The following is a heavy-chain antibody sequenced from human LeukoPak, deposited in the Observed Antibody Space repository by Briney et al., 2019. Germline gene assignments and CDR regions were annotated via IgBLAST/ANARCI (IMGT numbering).Heavy chain of an antibody. CDR3: AKYGSGSYSYMDV. CDR2: ISDSGGST. V-gene: IGHV3-23*01. CDR1: GFTFSDYA. Sequence: PGGSLRLSCAASGFTFSDYAMTWVRQAPGKGLEWVSTISDSGGSTYYADSVKGRFTISRDNSKNTLYLQMNSLRAEDTAVYYCAKYGSGSYSYMDVWGKGTTVTISS. D-gene: IGHD3-10*01. J-gene: IGHJ6*03.